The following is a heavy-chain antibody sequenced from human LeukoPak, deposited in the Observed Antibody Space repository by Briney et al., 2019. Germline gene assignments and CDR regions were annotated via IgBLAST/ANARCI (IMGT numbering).Heavy chain of an antibody. CDR1: GYTFTGYY. V-gene: IGHV1-2*02. J-gene: IGHJ4*02. Sequence: ASVKVSCKASGYTFTGYYMHWVRQAPGQGGEWMGWINPKSGGTKNEQKFQGRVTMTRDTTISTAYMELSRLRFDDTAVYYCARGDVDTAMVTPDYWGQGTLVTVSS. CDR2: INPKSGGT. D-gene: IGHD5-18*01. CDR3: ARGDVDTAMVTPDY.